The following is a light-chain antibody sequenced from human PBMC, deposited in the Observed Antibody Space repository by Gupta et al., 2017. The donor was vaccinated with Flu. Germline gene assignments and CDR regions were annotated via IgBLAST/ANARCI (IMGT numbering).Light chain of an antibody. CDR3: NSYSDTKV. Sequence: GQSVAISCTGTSRDGGAYDYVARYPPHPAQPPILIIYDVTTRPSGVPFCFTGSKSGTTASLTISGLEAEDEYYYHCNSYSDTKVFGGGTRLTVL. V-gene: IGLV2-11*01. CDR2: DVT. J-gene: IGLJ2*01. CDR1: SRDGGAYDY.